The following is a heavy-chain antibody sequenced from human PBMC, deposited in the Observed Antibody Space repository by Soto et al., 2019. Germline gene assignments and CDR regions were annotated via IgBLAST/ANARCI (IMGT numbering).Heavy chain of an antibody. V-gene: IGHV3-7*03. J-gene: IGHJ4*02. Sequence: GSLRLSCAASGFTFNTFWMSWVRQSPGKGLEWVANIKHDGSETYYVDSVKGRFTVSRDNAKNSLFLQMNTLRAEDTAVYYCARDFATHCSGSTCYPYAYWGQGALVTVSS. CDR2: IKHDGSET. CDR1: GFTFNTFW. CDR3: ARDFATHCSGSTCYPYAY. D-gene: IGHD2-15*01.